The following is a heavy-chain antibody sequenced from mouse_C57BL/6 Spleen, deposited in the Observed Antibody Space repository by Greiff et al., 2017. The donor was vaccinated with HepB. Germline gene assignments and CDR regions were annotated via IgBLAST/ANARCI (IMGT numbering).Heavy chain of an antibody. Sequence: EVKVEESGPGMVKPSQSLSLTCTVTGYSITSGYDWHWIRHFPGNKLEWMGYISYSGSTNYNPSLKSRISITHDTSKNHFFLKLNSVTTEDTATYYCARGVLYYSNYDYYAMDYWGQGTSVTVSS. D-gene: IGHD2-5*01. V-gene: IGHV3-1*01. CDR2: ISYSGST. CDR3: ARGVLYYSNYDYYAMDY. J-gene: IGHJ4*01. CDR1: GYSITSGYD.